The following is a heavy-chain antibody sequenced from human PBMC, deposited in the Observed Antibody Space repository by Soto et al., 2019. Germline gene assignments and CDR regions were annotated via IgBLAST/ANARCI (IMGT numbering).Heavy chain of an antibody. CDR2: ISGYNGHT. D-gene: IGHD1-1*01. V-gene: IGHV1-18*01. J-gene: IGHJ6*02. CDR3: SRFIMVVGLLDRNDSPGMEV. CDR1: GYTFSNYG. Sequence: QAQLVQSGAEVKKPGASVTVSCKTSGYTFSNYGINWVRQAPGQGLEWMGWISGYNGHTNYAQTVQGRVTMTTDTSTGTVYIEPRSLKSEDTAIYLCSRFIMVVGLLDRNDSPGMEVWCQGNTVTVSS.